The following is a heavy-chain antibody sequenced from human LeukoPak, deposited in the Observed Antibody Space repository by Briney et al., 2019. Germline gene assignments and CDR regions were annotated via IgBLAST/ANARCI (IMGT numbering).Heavy chain of an antibody. CDR3: ARGPLGYCSSSSCHFDY. J-gene: IGHJ4*02. CDR2: IKQDGSEK. Sequence: GGSLRLSCAASGFTLSRYWTSWVRQAPGKGLEWVANIKQDGSEKYYVDSVKGRFTISRDNDKDFLYLQMNSLRAEDTAVYYCARGPLGYCSSSSCHFDYWGQGTLVTVSS. V-gene: IGHV3-7*01. CDR1: GFTLSRYW. D-gene: IGHD2-2*01.